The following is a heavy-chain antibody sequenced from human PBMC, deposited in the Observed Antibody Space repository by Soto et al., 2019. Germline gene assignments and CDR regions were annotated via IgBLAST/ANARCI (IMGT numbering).Heavy chain of an antibody. CDR3: AIMVRGVIISYFDY. Sequence: QVQLVQSGAEVKKPGSSVKVSCKASGGTFSSYAISWVRQAPGQGLEWMGGIIPIFGTANYAQKFQGRVTITADESTSTAYMEPSSMRSEDTAVYYCAIMVRGVIISYFDYWGQGNLVTVAS. J-gene: IGHJ4*02. CDR1: GGTFSSYA. V-gene: IGHV1-69*01. CDR2: IIPIFGTA. D-gene: IGHD3-10*01.